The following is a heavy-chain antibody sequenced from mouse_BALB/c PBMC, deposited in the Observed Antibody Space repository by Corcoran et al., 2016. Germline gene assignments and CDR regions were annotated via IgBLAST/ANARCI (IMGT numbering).Heavy chain of an antibody. J-gene: IGHJ2*01. D-gene: IGHD2-1*01. Sequence: QIKLVQSGPELKKPGETVKISCKASGDTFTNYGMNGVKQAPGKGVKWMGWINTYTEEPTYADDFKGRFAFSLETSASTAYLQINNLKNEDMATYFCARGNLDYWGQGTTLAVSS. CDR1: GDTFTNYG. CDR2: INTYTEEP. CDR3: ARGNLDY. V-gene: IGHV9-1*02.